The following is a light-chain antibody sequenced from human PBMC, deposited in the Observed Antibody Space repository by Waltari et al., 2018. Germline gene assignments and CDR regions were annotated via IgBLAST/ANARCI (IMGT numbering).Light chain of an antibody. J-gene: IGKJ5*01. CDR1: QSVSSSY. Sequence: EIVLTQSPGTLSLSPGESAPVSCRASQSVSSSYLAWYQQKPGQAPRLLIYGASSRATGIPDRFSGSGSGADFTLTISRLEPEDFAVYYCQQYGSSPAITFGQGTRLEIK. CDR3: QQYGSSPAIT. V-gene: IGKV3-20*01. CDR2: GAS.